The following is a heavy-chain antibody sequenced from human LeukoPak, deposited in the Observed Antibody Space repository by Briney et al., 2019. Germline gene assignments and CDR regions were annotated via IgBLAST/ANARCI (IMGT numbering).Heavy chain of an antibody. V-gene: IGHV3-9*01. J-gene: IGHJ4*02. Sequence: GGSLRLSCLVSGFTFDDNAMHWVRQAPGKGLEWVSGIAWNSGSIGYADSVKGRFTISRDNAKNSLYLQMNSLRAEDTALYYCAKEDRREAVAVPHFDYWGQGTLVTVSS. CDR1: GFTFDDNA. CDR3: AKEDRREAVAVPHFDY. CDR2: IAWNSGSI. D-gene: IGHD6-19*01.